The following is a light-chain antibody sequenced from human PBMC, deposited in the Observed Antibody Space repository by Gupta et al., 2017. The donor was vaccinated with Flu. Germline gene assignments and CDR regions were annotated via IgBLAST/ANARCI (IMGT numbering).Light chain of an antibody. V-gene: IGLV2-23*01. CDR1: TSDIGNCKL. Sequence: QSALTQPASVSASPGQSITISCAGSTSDIGNCKLVSWYQQSPGKAPKLIIYEATKRPSGVSDRFSGSKSGNTASLTISGLQPEDEAHYFCSAFARSVTWVFGGGTKVTIL. CDR2: EAT. J-gene: IGLJ3*02. CDR3: SAFARSVTWV.